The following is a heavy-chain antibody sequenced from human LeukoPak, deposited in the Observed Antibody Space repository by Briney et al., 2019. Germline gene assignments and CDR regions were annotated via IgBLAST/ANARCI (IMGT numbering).Heavy chain of an antibody. V-gene: IGHV3-23*01. CDR3: AKDSLPSYGGYFDY. CDR1: GFTFSSSE. CDR2: MSGSGGNT. J-gene: IGHJ4*02. D-gene: IGHD3-16*01. Sequence: GGSLRLSCVASGFTFSSSEMNWVRQAPGKGLEWVSGMSGSGGNTYYADSVKGRLTISRDISKNTLYLQMNSLRAEDTALYYCAKDSLPSYGGYFDYWGRGTLVTVSS.